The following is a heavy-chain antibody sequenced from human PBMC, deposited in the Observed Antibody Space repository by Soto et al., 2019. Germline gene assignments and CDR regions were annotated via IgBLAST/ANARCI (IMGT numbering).Heavy chain of an antibody. V-gene: IGHV3-23*01. D-gene: IGHD3-3*01. CDR1: GFTFSSYG. Sequence: EVHLLESGGGLVQPGGSLRLSCASSGFTFSSYGMTWVRRPPGKGLEWVSAISGSGAATYYADSVQGRFTISRDNSNNTLYLQMNSLRAEDTAVYSCAKVLYGVVTYFDSWGQGTLVTVSS. CDR3: AKVLYGVVTYFDS. CDR2: ISGSGAAT. J-gene: IGHJ4*02.